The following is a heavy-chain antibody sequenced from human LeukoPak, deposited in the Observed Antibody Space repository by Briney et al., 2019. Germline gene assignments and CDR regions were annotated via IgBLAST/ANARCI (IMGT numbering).Heavy chain of an antibody. CDR3: ARADYGDYVTNY. V-gene: IGHV4-59*01. CDR2: IYYSGST. J-gene: IGHJ4*02. CDR1: GGSISSYY. Sequence: KASETLSLTCTVSGGSISSYYWSWIRQPPGKGLEWIGYIYYSGSTNYNPSLKSRVTISVDTSKNQLSLKLSSVTAADTAVYYCARADYGDYVTNYWGLGTLVTASS. D-gene: IGHD4-17*01.